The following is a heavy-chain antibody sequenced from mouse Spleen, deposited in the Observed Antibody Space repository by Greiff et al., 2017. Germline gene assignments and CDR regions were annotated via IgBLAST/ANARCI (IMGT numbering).Heavy chain of an antibody. V-gene: IGHV3-6*01. J-gene: IGHJ2*01. CDR2: ISYDGSN. CDR3: ARDKLGQYFDY. D-gene: IGHD4-1*01. Sequence: EVKLVESGPGLVKPSQSLSLTCSVTGYSITSGYYWNWIRQSPGNKLEWMGYISYDGSNNYNPSLKNRISITRDTSKNQFFLKLNSVTTEDTATYYCARDKLGQYFDYWGQGTTLTVSS. CDR1: GYSITSGYY.